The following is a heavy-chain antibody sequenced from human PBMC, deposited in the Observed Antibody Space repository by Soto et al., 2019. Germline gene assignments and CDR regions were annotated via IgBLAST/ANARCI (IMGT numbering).Heavy chain of an antibody. CDR1: GFSLTTSGVG. D-gene: IGHD4-17*01. V-gene: IGHV2-5*02. Sequence: QITLKESGPTLVKPTQTLTLTCTFSGFSLTTSGVGVGWIRQPPGKALEWLALLYWDDVTRYSPSLKSRLTTTKDTSKNQVLLTMTNMAPADTATYFCAHRTTTVTWWFDPWGHGTLVTVSS. CDR3: AHRTTTVTWWFDP. J-gene: IGHJ5*02. CDR2: LYWDDVT.